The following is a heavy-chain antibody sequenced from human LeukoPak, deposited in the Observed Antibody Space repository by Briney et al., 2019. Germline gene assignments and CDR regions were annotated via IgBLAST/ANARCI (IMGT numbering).Heavy chain of an antibody. Sequence: GGSLRLSCAASGFTFDDYAMHWVRQAPGKGLEWVSGISWNSGSIGYADSVKGRFTISRDNAKNSLYLQMNSLRAEDTAVYYCASHPYSSGWYSNYWGQGTLVTVSS. V-gene: IGHV3-9*01. CDR3: ASHPYSSGWYSNY. J-gene: IGHJ4*02. CDR1: GFTFDDYA. CDR2: ISWNSGSI. D-gene: IGHD6-19*01.